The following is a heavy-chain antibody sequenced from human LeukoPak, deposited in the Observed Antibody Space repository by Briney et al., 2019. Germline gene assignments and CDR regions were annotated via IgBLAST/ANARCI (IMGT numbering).Heavy chain of an antibody. V-gene: IGHV3-30*02. CDR2: IRYDGNNE. Sequence: GGSLRHSCSASGFTFSNYGIHWVRQAPGKGLDWVAFIRYDGNNEYYADSVKGRFTISRDNSKNTLYLQLNSLRVEDTAVYYCAKNRGAGSHYYYHMNVWGKGTTVTVSS. CDR3: AKNRGAGSHYYYHMNV. CDR1: GFTFSNYG. D-gene: IGHD1-26*01. J-gene: IGHJ6*03.